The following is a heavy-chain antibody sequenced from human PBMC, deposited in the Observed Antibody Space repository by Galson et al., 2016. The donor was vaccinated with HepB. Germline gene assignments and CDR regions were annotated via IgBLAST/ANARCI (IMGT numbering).Heavy chain of an antibody. CDR2: IIPFLNLP. D-gene: IGHD1-26*01. CDR3: ANGGGKWESLDH. CDR1: GRSFTTYT. J-gene: IGHJ4*02. Sequence: SVKVSCKASGRSFTTYTISWLRQVPGQGLEWMGRIIPFLNLPNYAQKFQGRVRMTADESTSTAYMELSSLRYDDTAVYYCANGGGKWESLDHWGPGTLVTVSS. V-gene: IGHV1-69*02.